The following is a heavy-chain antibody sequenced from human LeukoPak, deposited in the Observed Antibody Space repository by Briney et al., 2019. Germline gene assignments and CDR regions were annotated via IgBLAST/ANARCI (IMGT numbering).Heavy chain of an antibody. V-gene: IGHV4-34*01. Sequence: SETLSLTCAVYGGSFSGYYWSWIRQPPGKGLEWIGEINHSGSTNYNPSLKSRVTISVDTSKNQFSLKLSSVTAADTAVYYCARERVVVAARRGRWLDPWGQGTLATVSS. CDR3: ARERVVVAARRGRWLDP. CDR2: INHSGST. CDR1: GGSFSGYY. D-gene: IGHD2-15*01. J-gene: IGHJ5*02.